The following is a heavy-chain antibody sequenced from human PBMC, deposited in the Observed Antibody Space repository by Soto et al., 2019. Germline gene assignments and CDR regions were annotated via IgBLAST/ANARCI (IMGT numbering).Heavy chain of an antibody. CDR3: ARAPANYYSYFDF. J-gene: IGHJ4*02. D-gene: IGHD3-22*01. CDR2: VTSDNRNT. V-gene: IGHV1-18*01. CDR1: RYGINRRG. Sequence: GAPAEVSCNACRYGINRRGMSWACQVPGQGLEWMGWVTSDNRNTKYAQKIQGRVTMTTDTSTSIVYMELRSLKSDDTAVYYCARAPANYYSYFDFWGQGTLVTVS.